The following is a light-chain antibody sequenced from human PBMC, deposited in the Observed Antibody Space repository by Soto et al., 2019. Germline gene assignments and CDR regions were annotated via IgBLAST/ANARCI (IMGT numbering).Light chain of an antibody. J-gene: IGKJ1*01. CDR2: GAS. V-gene: IGKV3D-15*01. Sequence: EIVMTQSPATLSVSPGERATLSCRASQSVGIKLAWYQHKPDQAPRLLIYGASIRATGIPDRFSGSGSGTDFTLTISRLEPEDFALYYCQQYHTSPLTFGQGTKWIS. CDR3: QQYHTSPLT. CDR1: QSVGIK.